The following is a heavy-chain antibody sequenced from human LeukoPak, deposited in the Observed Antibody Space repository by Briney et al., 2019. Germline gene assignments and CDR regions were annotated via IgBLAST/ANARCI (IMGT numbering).Heavy chain of an antibody. D-gene: IGHD3-10*01. V-gene: IGHV3-48*03. CDR1: GFTFSSYE. Sequence: PGGSLRPSCAACGFTFSSYEMNWVRQAPGKGLEWVSYISSSGSTIYYADSVKGRFTISRDNAKNSLYLQMNSLRAEDTAVYYCARAYYSDAFDIWGQGTMVTVSS. CDR3: ARAYYSDAFDI. CDR2: ISSSGSTI. J-gene: IGHJ3*02.